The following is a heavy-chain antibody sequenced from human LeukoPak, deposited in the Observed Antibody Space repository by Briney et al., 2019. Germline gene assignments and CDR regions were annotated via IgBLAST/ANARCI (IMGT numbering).Heavy chain of an antibody. V-gene: IGHV4-39*07. D-gene: IGHD1-1*01. CDR1: GGSISSSSYY. J-gene: IGHJ3*02. Sequence: PSETLSLTCTVSGGSISSSSYYWGWIRQPPGKGLEWIGSIYYSGSTYYNPSLKSRVTISVDTSKNQFSLKLSSVTAADTAVYYCARNNWNDVKAAFDIWGQGTMVTVPS. CDR3: ARNNWNDVKAAFDI. CDR2: IYYSGST.